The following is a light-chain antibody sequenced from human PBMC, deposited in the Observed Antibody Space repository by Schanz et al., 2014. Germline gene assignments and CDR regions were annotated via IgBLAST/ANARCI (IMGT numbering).Light chain of an antibody. CDR1: SSNIESNT. CDR2: SDN. J-gene: IGLJ2*01. V-gene: IGLV1-44*01. Sequence: QSVLTQPPSASGTPGQRVTISCSGSSSNIESNTVNWYQQLPGTAPKLLIYSDNQRPSGVPDRFSGSKSGTSASLAISGLQTEDEADYYCSSYTSSSTLIFGGGTKLTVL. CDR3: SSYTSSSTLI.